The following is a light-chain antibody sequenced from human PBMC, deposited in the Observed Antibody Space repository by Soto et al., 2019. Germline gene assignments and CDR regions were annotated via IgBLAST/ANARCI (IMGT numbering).Light chain of an antibody. CDR2: RNN. CDR1: SSNIGSNY. Sequence: QSVLTQPPSASGTPGQRVTISCSGSSSNIGSNYVYWYQQLPGTAPKLLLYRNNPRPSGVPDRFSGSKSGTSASLAISGLRSEDEADYYCAAWDDSLSGPVFGTGTKVTVL. CDR3: AAWDDSLSGPV. V-gene: IGLV1-47*01. J-gene: IGLJ1*01.